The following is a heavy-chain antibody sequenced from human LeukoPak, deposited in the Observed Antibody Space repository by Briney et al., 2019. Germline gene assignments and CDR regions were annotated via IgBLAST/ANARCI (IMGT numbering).Heavy chain of an antibody. Sequence: GGSLGLSCAASGFTFSSYWMHWVRQAPGKGLVWVSRINSDGSSTSYADSVKGRFTISRDNAKNTLYLQMNSLRAEDTAVYYCARAYSGYYSDLDYWGQGTLVTVSS. V-gene: IGHV3-74*01. CDR1: GFTFSSYW. CDR3: ARAYSGYYSDLDY. D-gene: IGHD3-22*01. CDR2: INSDGSST. J-gene: IGHJ4*02.